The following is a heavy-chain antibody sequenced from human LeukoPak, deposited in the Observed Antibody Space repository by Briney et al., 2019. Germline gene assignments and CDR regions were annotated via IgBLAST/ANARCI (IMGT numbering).Heavy chain of an antibody. V-gene: IGHV3-30*02. CDR3: TKFGATHFFDI. J-gene: IGHJ3*02. D-gene: IGHD3-10*01. CDR1: GFTFSTYG. CDR2: IRYDGSDK. Sequence: PGGSLRLSCAASGFTFSTYGMHWVRQAPCKGLEWLAFIRYDGSDKKYADSVKGRFTISRDNSKNSLYLQMNSLRPDDTAMYYCTKFGATHFFDIWGQGTMVTVSS.